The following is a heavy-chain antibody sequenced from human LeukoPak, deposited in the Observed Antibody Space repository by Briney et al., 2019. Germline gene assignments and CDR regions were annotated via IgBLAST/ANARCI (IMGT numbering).Heavy chain of an antibody. Sequence: GGSLRLSCAVSGITVSNYGMSWVRQAPGKGLEWVAGISGSGGGTNYADSVRGRFTISRDNFKNTLYLQMNSLRAEDTAVYFCAKRGVVIRVILVGFHKEAYYFDSWGQGALVTVSS. CDR3: AKRGVVIRVILVGFHKEAYYFDS. V-gene: IGHV3-23*01. CDR1: GITVSNYG. D-gene: IGHD3-22*01. CDR2: ISGSGGGT. J-gene: IGHJ4*02.